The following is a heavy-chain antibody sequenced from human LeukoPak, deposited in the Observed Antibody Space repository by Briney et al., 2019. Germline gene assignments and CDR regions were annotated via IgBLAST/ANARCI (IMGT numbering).Heavy chain of an antibody. CDR3: ARGYCSSTNCPADFDY. Sequence: ASVKVSCKASGYTFTNYGISWVRQAPGQGLEWMGWISAYNGNTHYAQKLQGRVTMTTDTSTSTAYMELRSLRSDDTAVYYCARGYCSSTNCPADFDYWGQGTLVTVSS. D-gene: IGHD2-2*01. J-gene: IGHJ4*02. V-gene: IGHV1-18*01. CDR1: GYTFTNYG. CDR2: ISAYNGNT.